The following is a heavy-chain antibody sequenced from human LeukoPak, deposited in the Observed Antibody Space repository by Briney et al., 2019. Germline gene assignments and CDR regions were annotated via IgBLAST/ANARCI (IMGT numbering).Heavy chain of an antibody. CDR3: ASRGAIHPPHAFDI. J-gene: IGHJ3*02. D-gene: IGHD1-26*01. CDR2: IIPVFGTS. V-gene: IGHV1-69*06. Sequence: SVKVSCKASGGTFSSYAISWVRQAPGQGLEWMGGIIPVFGTSNYAQKFQGRVTITADKSTSTAYMELSSLRSEDTAVYYCASRGAIHPPHAFDIWGQGTMVTVSS. CDR1: GGTFSSYA.